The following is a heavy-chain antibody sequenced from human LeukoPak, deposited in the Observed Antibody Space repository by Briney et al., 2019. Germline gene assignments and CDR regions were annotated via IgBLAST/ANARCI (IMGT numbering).Heavy chain of an antibody. CDR3: ARDPLYGSGYYYGMDV. D-gene: IGHD3-10*01. Sequence: GGSLRLSCAASGFTVSSNYMSWVRQAPGKGLEWVSVIYSGGSTYYADSVKGRFTISRDNSKNTLYLQMNSLRAEDTAVYYCARDPLYGSGYYYGMDVWGQGTTVTVSS. CDR1: GFTVSSNY. J-gene: IGHJ6*02. CDR2: IYSGGST. V-gene: IGHV3-66*01.